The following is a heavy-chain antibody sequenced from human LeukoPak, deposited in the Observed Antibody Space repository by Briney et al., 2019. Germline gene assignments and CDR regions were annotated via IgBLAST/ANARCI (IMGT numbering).Heavy chain of an antibody. D-gene: IGHD3-9*01. J-gene: IGHJ4*02. Sequence: GVSLRLSCAASGFTFSSYWMHWVRQVPGKGLVWVSRINTDASTTSYADSVKGRFTISRDNAKNTLYLQMNSLRAEDTGVYYCTIDLTGPFDDWGQGNLVTVSS. CDR2: INTDASTT. V-gene: IGHV3-74*01. CDR3: TIDLTGPFDD. CDR1: GFTFSSYW.